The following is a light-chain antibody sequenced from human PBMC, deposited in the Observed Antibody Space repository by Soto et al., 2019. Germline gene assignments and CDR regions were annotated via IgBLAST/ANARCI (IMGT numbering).Light chain of an antibody. Sequence: EIVLTQSACTLSLSVGGRATLSCRASQSVEKNLAWFQQKPGQAPRLLIYEASIRATAIPARFTGSVSGTDFTLTISSLETEDFAVYYCQQRYNWPLTFGRGTKVDIK. J-gene: IGKJ1*01. V-gene: IGKV3-11*01. CDR3: QQRYNWPLT. CDR2: EAS. CDR1: QSVEKN.